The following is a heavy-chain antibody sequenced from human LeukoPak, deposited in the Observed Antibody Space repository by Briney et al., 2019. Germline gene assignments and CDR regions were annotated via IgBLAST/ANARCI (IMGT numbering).Heavy chain of an antibody. D-gene: IGHD3-10*01. Sequence: SETLSLTCTVSGGSISSSSYYWGWIRQPPGKGLEWIGSIYYSGSTYYNPSLKSRVTISVDTSKNQFSLKLSSVTAADTAVNYCARGRSGSYYIDYWGQGTLVTVSS. J-gene: IGHJ4*02. CDR1: GGSISSSSYY. CDR3: ARGRSGSYYIDY. CDR2: IYYSGST. V-gene: IGHV4-39*01.